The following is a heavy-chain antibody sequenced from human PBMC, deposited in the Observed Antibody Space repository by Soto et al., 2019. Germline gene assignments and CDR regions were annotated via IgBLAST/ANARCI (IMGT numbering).Heavy chain of an antibody. Sequence: QLQESGPGLVKPSETLSLTCSVSGGSIAYNSYYWGWIRQPPGKGLEWVGGIFYTGTTYYSPSLKDRVRISVDTSKNSFSLNLTSVTAADTAVYFCARLVVVAPVANVWGQGALVTVSS. J-gene: IGHJ4*02. CDR3: ARLVVVAPVANV. D-gene: IGHD2-21*01. CDR1: GGSIAYNSYY. CDR2: IFYTGTT. V-gene: IGHV4-39*02.